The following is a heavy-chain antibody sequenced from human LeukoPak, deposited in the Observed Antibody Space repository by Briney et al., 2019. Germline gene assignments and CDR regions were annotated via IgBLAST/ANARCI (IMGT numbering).Heavy chain of an antibody. CDR3: AKEGDPPDPLNY. V-gene: IGHV3-9*01. D-gene: IGHD1-14*01. CDR2: ISWNTGTI. Sequence: PGGSLRLSCAASGFTFHNYAMHWVRQAPGKGLEWVSGISWNTGTIGYADSVKGRFTISRDNAKNSLYLQMNSLRAEDTAVYYCAKEGDPPDPLNYGGKETRVTVPS. CDR1: GFTFHNYA. J-gene: IGHJ4*02.